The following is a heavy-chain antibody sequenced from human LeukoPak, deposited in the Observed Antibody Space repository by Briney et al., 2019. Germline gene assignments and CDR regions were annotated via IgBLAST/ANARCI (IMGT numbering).Heavy chain of an antibody. CDR2: ISWNSGSI. CDR1: GFTFDDYA. V-gene: IGHV3-9*01. D-gene: IGHD3-16*01. Sequence: PGGSLTLSCAASGFTFDDYAMHWVRQAPGKGLEWVSGISWNSGSIGYADSVKGRFTISRDNAKNSLYLQMTSRRAEDTALYYCAKVWGWESGAFDIWGQGTMVTVSS. CDR3: AKVWGWESGAFDI. J-gene: IGHJ3*02.